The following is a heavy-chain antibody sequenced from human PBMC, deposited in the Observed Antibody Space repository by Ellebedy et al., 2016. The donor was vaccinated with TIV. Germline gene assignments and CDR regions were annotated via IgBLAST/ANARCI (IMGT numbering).Heavy chain of an antibody. CDR3: AREGEMATSDAFDI. D-gene: IGHD5-24*01. J-gene: IGHJ3*02. V-gene: IGHV4-59*01. CDR2: IYYSGST. Sequence: SETLSLTXTVSGGSISSYYWSWIRQPPGKGLEWIGYIYYSGSTNYNPSLKSRVTISVDTSKNQFSLKLSSVTAADTAVYYCAREGEMATSDAFDIWGQGTMVTVSS. CDR1: GGSISSYY.